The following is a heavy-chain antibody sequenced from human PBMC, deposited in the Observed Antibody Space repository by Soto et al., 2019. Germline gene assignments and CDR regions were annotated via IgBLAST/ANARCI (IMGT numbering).Heavy chain of an antibody. V-gene: IGHV4-31*03. D-gene: IGHD2-15*01. CDR3: AAIGYCSGGSCYLTPSSLDY. Sequence: SETLSLTCTVSGGSISSGGYYWSWIRQHPGKGLEWIGHIYYSGSTYYNPSLKSRVTISVDTSKNQFSLKLSSVTAADTAVYYCAAIGYCSGGSCYLTPSSLDYWGQGTLVTVSS. CDR1: GGSISSGGYY. CDR2: IYYSGST. J-gene: IGHJ4*02.